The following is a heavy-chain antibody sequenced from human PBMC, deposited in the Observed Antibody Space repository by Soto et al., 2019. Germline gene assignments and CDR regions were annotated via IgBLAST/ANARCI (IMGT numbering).Heavy chain of an antibody. Sequence: QVQLEQSGAEVKKPGASVKVSCKASGYTFTNHYVHWVRQAPGQGPEWMGTINPSGGKTDYAQKFKGRITLTRDTPTSTVYMEPKSLRSEDTAIYYCARDEYHYGSGSSYSTLDDWGQGTLVTVSS. V-gene: IGHV1-46*01. CDR3: ARDEYHYGSGSSYSTLDD. CDR2: INPSGGKT. CDR1: GYTFTNHY. D-gene: IGHD3-10*01. J-gene: IGHJ4*02.